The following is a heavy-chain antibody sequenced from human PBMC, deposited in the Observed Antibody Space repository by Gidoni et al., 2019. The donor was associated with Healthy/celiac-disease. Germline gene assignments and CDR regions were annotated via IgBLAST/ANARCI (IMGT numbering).Heavy chain of an antibody. Sequence: QVQLQESGPGLVKPSQTLSLTCTVSGASISRGGYYWSWIRQHPGKGLEWIGYIYYSGSTYYNPSLKSRVTISVDTSKNQFSLKLSSVTAADTAVYYCARAYPPKGAFDYWGQGTLVTVSS. CDR1: GASISRGGYY. CDR2: IYYSGST. J-gene: IGHJ4*02. V-gene: IGHV4-31*03. D-gene: IGHD2-21*01. CDR3: ARAYPPKGAFDY.